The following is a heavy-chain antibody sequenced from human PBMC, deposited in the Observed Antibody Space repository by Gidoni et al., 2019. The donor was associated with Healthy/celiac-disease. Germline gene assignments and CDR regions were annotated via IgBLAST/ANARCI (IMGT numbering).Heavy chain of an antibody. J-gene: IGHJ3*02. V-gene: IGHV4-4*02. CDR3: ARIKELRRYCSGGSCPHDAFDI. CDR1: GGSISSSTW. CDR2: IYHSGST. Sequence: QVQLQESGPGLVKPSGTLSLTCAVSGGSISSSTWWSWVRQPPGKGLEWIGEIYHSGSTNYNPSLKSRVTISVDKSKNQFSLKLSSVTAADTAVYYCARIKELRRYCSGGSCPHDAFDIWGQGTMVTVSS. D-gene: IGHD2-15*01.